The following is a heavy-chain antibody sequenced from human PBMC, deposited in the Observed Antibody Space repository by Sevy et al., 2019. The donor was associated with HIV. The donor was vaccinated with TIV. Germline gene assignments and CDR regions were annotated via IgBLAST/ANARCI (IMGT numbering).Heavy chain of an antibody. CDR2: ISSSSSYI. CDR3: ASHIAVATHDAFDI. CDR1: GFTFSSYS. V-gene: IGHV3-21*01. Sequence: GGSLRLSCAASGFTFSSYSMNWVRQAPGKGLEWVSSISSSSSYIYYADSVKGRFTISRDNAKNSLYLQMSSLRAEDTAVYYCASHIAVATHDAFDIWGQGTMVTVSS. J-gene: IGHJ3*02. D-gene: IGHD6-19*01.